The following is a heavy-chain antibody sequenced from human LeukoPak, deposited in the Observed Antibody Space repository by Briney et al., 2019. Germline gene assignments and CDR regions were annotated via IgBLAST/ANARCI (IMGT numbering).Heavy chain of an antibody. V-gene: IGHV1-2*02. CDR3: ARAGTYYYDSSGYPLSFHY. D-gene: IGHD3-22*01. CDR2: IYPDSGGT. CDR1: GYTFTDYS. Sequence: ASVKVSCKPSGYTFTDYSIHWVRQAPGQGLEWMGWIYPDSGGTNYAQIFQGRVTLTRDTSISTAYMELSRLRSDDTAVYYCARAGTYYYDSSGYPLSFHYWGQGTLVTVSS. J-gene: IGHJ4*02.